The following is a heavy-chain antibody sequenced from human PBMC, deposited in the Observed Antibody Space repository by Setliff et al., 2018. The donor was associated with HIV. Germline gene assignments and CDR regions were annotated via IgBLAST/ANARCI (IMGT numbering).Heavy chain of an antibody. CDR2: ISPDGSAT. D-gene: IGHD3-3*01. J-gene: IGHJ4*02. V-gene: IGHV3-7*03. CDR1: GFTFSSAW. Sequence: PGGSQRLSCAASGFTFSSAWMGWVRQAPAKGLEWVANISPDGSATYYVDSVKGRFTISRDNAKNSLYLQMNSLKTEDTAVYYCAKPRRYNTYYFDHWGQGTLVTVSS. CDR3: AKPRRYNTYYFDH.